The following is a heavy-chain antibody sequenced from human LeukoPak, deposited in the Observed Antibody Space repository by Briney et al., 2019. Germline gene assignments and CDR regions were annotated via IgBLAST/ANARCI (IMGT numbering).Heavy chain of an antibody. J-gene: IGHJ3*02. V-gene: IGHV3-9*01. D-gene: IGHD2-15*01. CDR2: ISWNSGSI. CDR1: GFTFSSYS. CDR3: AAVVSTDAFDI. Sequence: GGSLRLSCAASGFTFSSYSMSWVRQAPGKGLEWVSGISWNSGSIGHADSVKGRFTISRDNAKNSLYLQMNSLRAEDTALYYCAAVVSTDAFDIWGQGTMVTVSS.